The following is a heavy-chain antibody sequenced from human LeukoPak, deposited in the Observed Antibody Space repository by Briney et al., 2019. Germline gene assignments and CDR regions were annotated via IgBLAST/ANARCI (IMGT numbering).Heavy chain of an antibody. CDR3: ARSYQQLVLHYYYYMDV. CDR2: ISAYNGNT. Sequence: ASVKVSCKASGYTFTSYGIGWVRQAPGQGLEWMGWISAYNGNTNYAQKLQGRVTMTTDTSTSTAYMELRSLRSDDTAVYYCARSYQQLVLHYYYYMDVWGKGTTVTVSS. V-gene: IGHV1-18*01. D-gene: IGHD6-13*01. CDR1: GYTFTSYG. J-gene: IGHJ6*03.